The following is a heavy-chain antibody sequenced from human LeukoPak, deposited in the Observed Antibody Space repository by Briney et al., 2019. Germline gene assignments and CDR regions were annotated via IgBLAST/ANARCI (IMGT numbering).Heavy chain of an antibody. CDR3: ARGKTGSYYSRSYYMDV. Sequence: GGSLRLSCAASGFTFSDYYMSWIRQAPGKGLEWVSYISGSGITIYYADSVKGRFTISRDNAKNSLYLQMNSLRAEDTAVYYCARGKTGSYYSRSYYMDVWGKGTTVTISS. CDR2: ISGSGITI. J-gene: IGHJ6*03. D-gene: IGHD3-10*01. CDR1: GFTFSDYY. V-gene: IGHV3-11*01.